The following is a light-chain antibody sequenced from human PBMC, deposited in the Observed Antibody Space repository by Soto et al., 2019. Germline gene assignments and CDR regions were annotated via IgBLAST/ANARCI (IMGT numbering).Light chain of an antibody. Sequence: DIPMTQSPSTLSASVRDRVTITCRASQSISTWLAWYQQKPGKAPNLLIYKASTLESGVPSRFSGSGSGTEFTLTISSLQPDDFATYYCQQYNDYSWTFGQGTKVEIK. V-gene: IGKV1-5*03. J-gene: IGKJ1*01. CDR2: KAS. CDR1: QSISTW. CDR3: QQYNDYSWT.